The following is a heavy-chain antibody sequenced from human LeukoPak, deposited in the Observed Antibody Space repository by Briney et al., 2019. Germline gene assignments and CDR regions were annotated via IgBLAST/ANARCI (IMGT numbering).Heavy chain of an antibody. Sequence: SETLSLTCTVSGGSISSSSYYWGWIRQPAGKGLEWIGRIYTSGSTNYNPSLKSRVTISVDTSKNQFSLKLSSVTAADTAVYYCARALGYCSGGSCYSGFYFDYWGQGTLVTVSS. CDR3: ARALGYCSGGSCYSGFYFDY. CDR2: IYTSGST. D-gene: IGHD2-15*01. J-gene: IGHJ4*02. CDR1: GGSISSSSYY. V-gene: IGHV4-61*02.